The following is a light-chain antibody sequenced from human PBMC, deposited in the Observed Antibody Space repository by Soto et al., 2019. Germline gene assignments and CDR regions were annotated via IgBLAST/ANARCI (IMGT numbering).Light chain of an antibody. J-gene: IGKJ1*01. CDR2: AAS. Sequence: DIQMTQSPSSLAASVGDRVTITCRASQGISNYLAWYQKKPGQVPKLLIYAASTLQSGVPSRFSGSGSRTDFTLTISSLKPEDVATYYCQKYNRAPRTFGQGTKVEIK. V-gene: IGKV1-27*01. CDR3: QKYNRAPRT. CDR1: QGISNY.